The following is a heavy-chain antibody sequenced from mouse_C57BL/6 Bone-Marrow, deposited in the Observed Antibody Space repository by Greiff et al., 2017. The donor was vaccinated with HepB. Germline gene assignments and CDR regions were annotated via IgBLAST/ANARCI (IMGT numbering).Heavy chain of an antibody. CDR3: ARKGDYYGSSYWYFDV. J-gene: IGHJ1*03. CDR2: ISNLAYSI. Sequence: DVMLVESGGGLVQPGGSLKLSCAASGFTFSDYGMAWVRQAPRKGPEWVAFISNLAYSIYYADTVTGRFTISRENAKNTLYLEMSSLRSEDTAMYYCARKGDYYGSSYWYFDVWGTGTTVTASS. V-gene: IGHV5-15*01. CDR1: GFTFSDYG. D-gene: IGHD1-1*01.